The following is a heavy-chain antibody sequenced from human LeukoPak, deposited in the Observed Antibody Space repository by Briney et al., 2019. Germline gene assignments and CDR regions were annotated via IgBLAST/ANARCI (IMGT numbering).Heavy chain of an antibody. CDR2: IDIGSRTI. Sequence: PGGSLRLSCAASGFSFSSYSMNWVRQAPGKGLEWVSYIDIGSRTIYYADSVKGRFTISRDNAKNSLYLQMNSLRDEDTAVYYCVRGYGDQFDYWGQGTLVTVSS. CDR3: VRGYGDQFDY. D-gene: IGHD4-17*01. J-gene: IGHJ4*02. CDR1: GFSFSSYS. V-gene: IGHV3-48*02.